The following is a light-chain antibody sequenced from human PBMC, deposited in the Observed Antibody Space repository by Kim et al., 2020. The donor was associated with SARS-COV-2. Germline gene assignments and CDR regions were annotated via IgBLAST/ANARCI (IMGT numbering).Light chain of an antibody. CDR1: SGSIDDNY. V-gene: IGLV6-57*04. CDR3: QSYNRDNVL. Sequence: NFMLTQPHSVSESPGKTVTISCTRSSGSIDDNYVQWYQQRPGGVPTTVIYEDDQRPSGVSDRFSGSIDNSSNSASLTISGQRTEDEDDYSCQSYNRDNVLFGGGTQLTVL. CDR2: EDD. J-gene: IGLJ2*01.